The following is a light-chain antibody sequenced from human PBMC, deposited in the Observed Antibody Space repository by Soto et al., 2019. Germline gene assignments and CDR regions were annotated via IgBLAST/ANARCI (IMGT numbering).Light chain of an antibody. J-gene: IGKJ4*01. Sequence: EIVMTQYPATLSVSPGERATLSCRSSQSVSSNLAWYQQKPGQAPRLLIYGASTRATGIPARFSGSGSGTEFTLTISSLQSEDFAVYYCQQYNNWPLSFCGGTKLEIK. CDR1: QSVSSN. CDR3: QQYNNWPLS. V-gene: IGKV3-15*01. CDR2: GAS.